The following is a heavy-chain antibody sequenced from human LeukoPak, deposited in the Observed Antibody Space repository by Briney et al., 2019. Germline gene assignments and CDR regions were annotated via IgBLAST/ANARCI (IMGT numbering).Heavy chain of an antibody. CDR1: GFTFSSYN. Sequence: GGSLRLSCAASGFTFSSYNMNWVRQAPGKGLEWVSFISSSSSYIYYADSVRGRFTISRDNAKNSLYLQMNSLRAEDTAVYYCARVKFAQNAFDIWGQGTMVTVSS. CDR2: ISSSSSYI. V-gene: IGHV3-21*01. CDR3: ARVKFAQNAFDI. J-gene: IGHJ3*02.